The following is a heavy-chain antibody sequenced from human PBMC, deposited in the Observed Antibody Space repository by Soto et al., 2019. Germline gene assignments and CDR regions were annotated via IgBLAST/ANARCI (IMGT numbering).Heavy chain of an antibody. J-gene: IGHJ4*02. D-gene: IGHD1-26*01. CDR2: ISSSATYT. CDR1: GFSFSDYY. CDR3: AGQVGYYY. V-gene: IGHV3-11*06. Sequence: LRLSCAASGFSFSDYYMSWIRQAPGKGMEWLSYISSSATYTHYADSVKGRFTISRDNGNNSLFLQMNSLRAEDTAVYYCAGQVGYYYWGQGTLVTVSS.